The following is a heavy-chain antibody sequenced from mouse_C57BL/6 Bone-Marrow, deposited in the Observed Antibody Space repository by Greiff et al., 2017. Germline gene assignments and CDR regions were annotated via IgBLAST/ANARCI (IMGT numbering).Heavy chain of an antibody. CDR1: GFTFSNYW. CDR3: TGRVTTVVAPYFDY. J-gene: IGHJ2*01. V-gene: IGHV6-3*01. D-gene: IGHD1-1*01. Sequence: EVQLQESGGGLVQPGGSMKLSCVASGFTFSNYWMNWVRQSPEKGLEWVAQIRLKSDNYATHYAESVKGRFTISRDDSKSSVYLQMNNLRAEDTGIYYCTGRVTTVVAPYFDYWGQGTTLTVSS. CDR2: IRLKSDNYAT.